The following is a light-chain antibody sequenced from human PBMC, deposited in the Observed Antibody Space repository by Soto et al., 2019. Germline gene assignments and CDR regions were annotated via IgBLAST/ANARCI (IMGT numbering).Light chain of an antibody. Sequence: EIVLTQSPGTLSLSPGERATLSCRASQSVRSNHLAWYQQKPGQAPRLLIYDASSRATGIPDRFSGSGSGTTFTHTFTRLEPEYFAVYNCQQYGTSPRTFGRGPKLEI. CDR1: QSVRSNH. CDR3: QQYGTSPRT. J-gene: IGKJ2*01. CDR2: DAS. V-gene: IGKV3-20*01.